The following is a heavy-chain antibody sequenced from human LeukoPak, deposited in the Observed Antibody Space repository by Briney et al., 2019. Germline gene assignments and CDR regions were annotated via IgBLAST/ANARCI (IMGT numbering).Heavy chain of an antibody. Sequence: PGGSLRLSCAASGFTFSSYWMSWVRQAPGKGLEWVANINEDGSEKYYVDSVKGRFTISRDNAKNSLYLQMNSLRAEDTAVYYRARHSKPRTYFYDTSDAFDIWGRGTMVTVSS. CDR3: ARHSKPRTYFYDTSDAFDI. J-gene: IGHJ3*02. V-gene: IGHV3-7*01. CDR2: INEDGSEK. D-gene: IGHD3-22*01. CDR1: GFTFSSYW.